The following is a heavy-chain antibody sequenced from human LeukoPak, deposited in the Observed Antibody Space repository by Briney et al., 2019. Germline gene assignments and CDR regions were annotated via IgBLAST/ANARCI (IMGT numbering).Heavy chain of an antibody. CDR3: ARDQSPGLYGMDV. J-gene: IGHJ6*02. Sequence: ASVKVSRKASGYTFTSYYMHWVRQAPGQGLEWMGIINPSGGSTSYAQKFQGRVTMTRDTSTSTVYMELSSLRSEDTAVYYCARDQSPGLYGMDVWGQGTTVAVSS. V-gene: IGHV1-46*01. CDR1: GYTFTSYY. CDR2: INPSGGST.